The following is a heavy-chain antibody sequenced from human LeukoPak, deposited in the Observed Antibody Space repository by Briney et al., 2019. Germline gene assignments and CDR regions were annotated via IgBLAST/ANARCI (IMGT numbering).Heavy chain of an antibody. D-gene: IGHD5-24*01. V-gene: IGHV3-23*01. CDR2: ISGSGGTT. Sequence: GGSLRLSCAASGFTFSSYAMSWVRQAPGKGLEWVSAISGSGGTTFYADSVKGRFTISRDNSKNTLYLQVNSLRAADTAVYYCAKVQEMGTILPPFHYWGQGTLVTVSS. CDR3: AKVQEMGTILPPFHY. J-gene: IGHJ4*02. CDR1: GFTFSSYA.